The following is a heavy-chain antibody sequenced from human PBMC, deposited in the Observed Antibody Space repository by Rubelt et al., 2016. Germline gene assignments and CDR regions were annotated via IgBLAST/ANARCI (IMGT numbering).Heavy chain of an antibody. CDR1: GGTFRSYA. CDR2: IIPIFGTA. J-gene: IGHJ4*02. D-gene: IGHD6-13*01. Sequence: QVQLVQSGAEVKQPGSSVKVSCKASGGTFRSYAISWVRPAPGQGLEWMGVIIPIFGTATYAQKFQGRVTIIADESTSTSYMELSSLRSEDTAVYYCARRQQLGPFDYWGQGTLVTVSS. V-gene: IGHV1-69*01. CDR3: ARRQQLGPFDY.